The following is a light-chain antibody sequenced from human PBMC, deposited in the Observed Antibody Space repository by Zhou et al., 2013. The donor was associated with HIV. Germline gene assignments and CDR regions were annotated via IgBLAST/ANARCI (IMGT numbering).Light chain of an antibody. CDR2: NAS. V-gene: IGKV1-39*01. J-gene: IGKJ4*01. CDR1: QSISRF. CDR3: QQSYSVVPLT. Sequence: DFQMTQSPSSLSTSVGDRVTITCRASQSISRFLNWYQQKPGKAPELLIYNASILRSGVPSRFSGSGSGTDFTLTISSLQPEDFATYYCQQSYSVVPLTFGGGTKGGDQT.